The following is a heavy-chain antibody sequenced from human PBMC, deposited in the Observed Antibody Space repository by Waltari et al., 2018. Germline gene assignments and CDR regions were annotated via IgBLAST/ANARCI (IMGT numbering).Heavy chain of an antibody. D-gene: IGHD4-4*01. CDR2: IYHSGRT. Sequence: QVQLQESGPGLVKPSETLSLTCAVSGYSISSGYYWGWIRQPPGKGLEWIGSIYHSGRTYYNPPLKSRVTISVDTSKNQFSLKLSSVTAADTAVYYCATTFPLTTVRGRSDAFDIWGQGTMVTVSS. CDR3: ATTFPLTTVRGRSDAFDI. V-gene: IGHV4-38-2*01. CDR1: GYSISSGYY. J-gene: IGHJ3*02.